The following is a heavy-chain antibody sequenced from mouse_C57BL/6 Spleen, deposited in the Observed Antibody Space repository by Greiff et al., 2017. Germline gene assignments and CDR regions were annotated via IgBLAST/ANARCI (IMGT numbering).Heavy chain of an antibody. CDR3: ARAGYYGRAMDY. CDR1: GYSITSGYD. Sequence: VQLKESGPGMVKPSQSLSLTCTVTGYSITSGYDWHWIRHFPGNKLEWMGYISYSGSTNYNPSLKSRISITHDTSKNHFFLKLNSVTTEDTATYYCARAGYYGRAMDYWGQGTSVTVSS. J-gene: IGHJ4*01. D-gene: IGHD1-1*01. CDR2: ISYSGST. V-gene: IGHV3-1*01.